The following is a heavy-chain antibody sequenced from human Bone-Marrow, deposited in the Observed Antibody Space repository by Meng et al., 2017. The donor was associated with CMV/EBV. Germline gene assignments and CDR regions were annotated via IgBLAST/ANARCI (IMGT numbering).Heavy chain of an antibody. D-gene: IGHD3-10*01. CDR2: INHSGST. V-gene: IGHV4-34*01. Sequence: VLRQQCGSGLLKPSEIVSLTCAVYGGSFSGYYWSWIRQPPGKGLEWIGEINHSGSTNYNPSLKSRVTISVDTSKNQFSLKLSSVTAADTAVYYCAREDYGSGSYCDYWGQGTLVTVSS. CDR1: GGSFSGYY. J-gene: IGHJ4*02. CDR3: AREDYGSGSYCDY.